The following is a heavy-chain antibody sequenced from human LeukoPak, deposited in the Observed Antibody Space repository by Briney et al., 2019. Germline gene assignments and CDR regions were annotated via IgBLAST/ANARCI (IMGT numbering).Heavy chain of an antibody. D-gene: IGHD6-19*01. Sequence: ASVKVSCKASGYTFTGYYMHWVRQAPGQGLEWMGWINPNSGGTNYAQKFQGRVTMTRDTSISTAYMELSRLRSDDTAVYYCARDPRSSRRRPGYSSGWTGYWGQGTLVTVSS. CDR3: ARDPRSSRRRPGYSSGWTGY. CDR1: GYTFTGYY. J-gene: IGHJ4*02. V-gene: IGHV1-2*02. CDR2: INPNSGGT.